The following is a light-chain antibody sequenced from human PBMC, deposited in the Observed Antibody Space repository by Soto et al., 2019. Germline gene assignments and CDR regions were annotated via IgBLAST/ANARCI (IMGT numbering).Light chain of an antibody. CDR2: AAS. Sequence: DIQMTQSPSSLSASVGDRVTITCRASQTITNYLIWYQQKPGTAPKFLIFAASNLQSGVPSRFSGSGSGTDFTLNISSLQPEDFATYYCQQSYSTPYTFGQGTKLEIK. CDR1: QTITNY. V-gene: IGKV1-39*01. CDR3: QQSYSTPYT. J-gene: IGKJ2*01.